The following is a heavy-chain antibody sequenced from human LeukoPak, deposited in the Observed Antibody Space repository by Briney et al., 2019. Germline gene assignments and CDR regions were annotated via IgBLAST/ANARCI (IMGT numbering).Heavy chain of an antibody. Sequence: TGGSLRLSCAASGFFFSNYDMNWVRQAPGKGLEWVSYISSSGSAVYYADSVKGRFTISRDNAKNSLYLQMKSLRDEDTAVYYCARDFDYAFDYRGQGALVTVSS. V-gene: IGHV3-48*02. J-gene: IGHJ4*02. CDR2: ISSSGSAV. CDR1: GFFFSNYD. CDR3: ARDFDYAFDY. D-gene: IGHD4/OR15-4a*01.